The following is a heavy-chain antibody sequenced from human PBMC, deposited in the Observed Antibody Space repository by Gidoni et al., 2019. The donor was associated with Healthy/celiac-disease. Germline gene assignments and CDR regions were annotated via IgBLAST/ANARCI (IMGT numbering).Heavy chain of an antibody. D-gene: IGHD3-3*01. Sequence: EVQLLESGGGLVQPVVSLRLSCAAYGFTFSSHAMSWFCQAPGTGLEWVSSISGSGGSTYYADSVKGRFTISRDNSKNTLYLQMNSLRAEDTAVYYCAKDRFGGFDYWGQGTLVTVSS. CDR1: GFTFSSHA. V-gene: IGHV3-23*01. J-gene: IGHJ4*02. CDR2: ISGSGGST. CDR3: AKDRFGGFDY.